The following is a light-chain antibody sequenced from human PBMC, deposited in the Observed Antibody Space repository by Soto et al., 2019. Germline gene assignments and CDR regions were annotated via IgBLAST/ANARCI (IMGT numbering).Light chain of an antibody. V-gene: IGKV1-33*01. CDR3: QQDDNLPPTPPIIT. J-gene: IGKJ4*01. CDR1: QDISNY. Sequence: DIQMTQSPSSLSASVGDRVTITCQASQDISNYLNWYQQKPGKAPKLLIYDASNLETGVPSRFSGSGSGTDFTFTISSLQPEDIATYYCQQDDNLPPTPPIITFGGGTKVEIK. CDR2: DAS.